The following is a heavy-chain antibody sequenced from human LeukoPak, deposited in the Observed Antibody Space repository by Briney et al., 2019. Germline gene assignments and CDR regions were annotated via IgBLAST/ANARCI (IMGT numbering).Heavy chain of an antibody. D-gene: IGHD3-22*01. CDR2: ISSSSSYI. CDR3: ARERRNPYYYYSSGPDY. V-gene: IGHV3-21*01. Sequence: PGGSLRLSCAASGFTFSSYSMNWVRQAPGKGLEWVSSISSSSSYIYYADSVKGRFTISRDNAKNSLYLQMNSLRAEDTAVYYCARERRNPYYYYSSGPDYWGQGTLVTVSS. CDR1: GFTFSSYS. J-gene: IGHJ4*02.